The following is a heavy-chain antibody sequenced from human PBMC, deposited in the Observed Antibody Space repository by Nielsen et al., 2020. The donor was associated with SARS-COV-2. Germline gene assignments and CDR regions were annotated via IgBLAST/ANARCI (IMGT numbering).Heavy chain of an antibody. CDR2: IYSGGSST. CDR3: AKVEYYYGSGNPMIFDY. D-gene: IGHD3-10*01. V-gene: IGHV3-23*03. CDR1: GFTFSSYW. J-gene: IGHJ4*02. Sequence: GVLKISCAASGFTFSSYWMSWVRQAPGKGLEWVSVIYSGGSSTYYADSVKGRFTISRDNSKNTLYLQMNSLRAEDTAVYYCAKVEYYYGSGNPMIFDYWGQGTLVTVSS.